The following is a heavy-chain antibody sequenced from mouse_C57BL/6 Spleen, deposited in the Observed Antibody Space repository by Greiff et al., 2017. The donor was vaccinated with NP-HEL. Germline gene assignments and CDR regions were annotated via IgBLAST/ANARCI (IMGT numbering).Heavy chain of an antibody. CDR3: ESGDGSSYYYFDY. J-gene: IGHJ2*01. CDR1: GYTFTSYW. CDR2: IDPSDSYT. Sequence: QVQLQQSGAELVRPGTSVKLSCKASGYTFTSYWMHWVKQRPGQGLEWIGVIDPSDSYTNYNQKFKGKATLTVDTSSSTAYMQLSSLTSEDSAVYDCESGDGSSYYYFDYWGQGTTLTVSS. V-gene: IGHV1-59*01. D-gene: IGHD1-1*01.